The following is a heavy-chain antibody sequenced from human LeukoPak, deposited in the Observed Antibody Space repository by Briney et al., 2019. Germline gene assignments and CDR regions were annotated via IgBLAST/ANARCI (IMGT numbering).Heavy chain of an antibody. CDR2: INPNSGGT. V-gene: IGHV1-2*02. J-gene: IGHJ4*02. CDR1: GYTFTGYY. CDR3: ARGHYGSGNSGTFDY. D-gene: IGHD3-10*01. Sequence: ASVKVSCKASGYTFTGYYMHWVRQAPGQGLEWMGWINPNSGGTNYAQKFQGRVTMTRDTSISTAYMELSRLRSDDTAVYYCARGHYGSGNSGTFDYWGQGTLVTVSS.